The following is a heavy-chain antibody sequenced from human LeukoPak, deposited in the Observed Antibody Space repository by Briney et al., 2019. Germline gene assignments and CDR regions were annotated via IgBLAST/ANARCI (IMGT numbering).Heavy chain of an antibody. J-gene: IGHJ3*02. V-gene: IGHV3-30-3*01. Sequence: GGSLRLSCAASGFTFSNYAMHWVRQASGKGLEWVAVISYDGSNTYYADSVKGRFTISRDNSKITLYLQMNSLRVEDTAVYYCARDNSGGNGAFDIWGQGTMVTVSS. D-gene: IGHD4-23*01. CDR3: ARDNSGGNGAFDI. CDR1: GFTFSNYA. CDR2: ISYDGSNT.